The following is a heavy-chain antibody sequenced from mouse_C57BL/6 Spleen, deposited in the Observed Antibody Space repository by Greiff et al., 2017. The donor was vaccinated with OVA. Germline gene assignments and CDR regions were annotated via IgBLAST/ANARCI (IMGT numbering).Heavy chain of an antibody. CDR3: ARVEWLPNWYFDV. CDR1: GYTFTSYW. V-gene: IGHV1-52*01. CDR2: IDPSDSET. J-gene: IGHJ1*03. Sequence: VQLQQPGAELVRPGSSVKLSCKASGYTFTSYWMHWVKQRPIQGLEWIGNIDPSDSETHYNQKFKDKATLTVDKSSSTAYMQLSSLTSEDSAVYYCARVEWLPNWYFDVWGTGTTVTVSS. D-gene: IGHD2-2*01.